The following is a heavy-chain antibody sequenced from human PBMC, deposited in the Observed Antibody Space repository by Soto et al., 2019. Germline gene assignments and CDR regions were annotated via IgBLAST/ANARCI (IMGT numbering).Heavy chain of an antibody. D-gene: IGHD5-18*01. CDR2: IIPILGIA. CDR1: GGTFSSYT. Sequence: QVQLVQSGAEVKKPGSSVKVSCKASGGTFSSYTISWVRQAPGQGLEWMGRIIPILGIANYAQKFQGRVTITADKSTSTAYMELSSLRSEDTAVYYCARGGAGYIYARLDYWGQGNLVTVSS. J-gene: IGHJ4*02. CDR3: ARGGAGYIYARLDY. V-gene: IGHV1-69*02.